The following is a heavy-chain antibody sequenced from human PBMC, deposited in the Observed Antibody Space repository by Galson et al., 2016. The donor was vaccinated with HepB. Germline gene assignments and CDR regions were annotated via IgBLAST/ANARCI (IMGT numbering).Heavy chain of an antibody. V-gene: IGHV3-13*01. CDR2: INIAGET. J-gene: IGHJ6*02. D-gene: IGHD3-10*01. Sequence: SLRLSCAASGFIFSTYDMHWVRQPTGTGLEWDSGINIAGETYYSGSVKGRFSISRENGKNSFYLQMNSLTAGDTGVYYCVRNYGSGSHLFYGIDVWGQGTTVTVSS. CDR3: VRNYGSGSHLFYGIDV. CDR1: GFIFSTYD.